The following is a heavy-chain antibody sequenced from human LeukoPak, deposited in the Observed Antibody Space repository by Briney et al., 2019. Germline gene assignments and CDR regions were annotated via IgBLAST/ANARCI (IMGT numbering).Heavy chain of an antibody. D-gene: IGHD1-26*01. J-gene: IGHJ3*02. CDR2: INPNSGGT. CDR1: GYTFTGYY. V-gene: IGHV1-2*02. Sequence: GASVKVSCKASGYTFTGYYMHWVRQAPGQGLEWMGWINPNSGGTNYAQKFQGGVTMTRDTSISTAYMELSRLRSDDTAVYYCARDRWRDSGSYSDAFDIWGQGTMVTVSS. CDR3: ARDRWRDSGSYSDAFDI.